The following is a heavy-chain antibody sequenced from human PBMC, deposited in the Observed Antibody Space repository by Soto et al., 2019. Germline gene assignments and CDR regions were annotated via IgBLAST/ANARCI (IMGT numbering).Heavy chain of an antibody. Sequence: SWETQSLTCTVSGGSISSSSYYWGWFRQPPGKGLVWIGSIYYSGSTYYNPSLKSRVTISVDTSKNQFSLKLSSVTAADTAVYYCARHARRYYYGSGSYYNFYYGMDVWGQGTTVTVS. CDR2: IYYSGST. V-gene: IGHV4-39*01. D-gene: IGHD3-10*01. J-gene: IGHJ6*02. CDR3: ARHARRYYYGSGSYYNFYYGMDV. CDR1: GGSISSSSYY.